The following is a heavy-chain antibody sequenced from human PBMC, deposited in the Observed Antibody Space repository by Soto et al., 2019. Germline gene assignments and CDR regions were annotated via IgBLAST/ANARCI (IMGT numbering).Heavy chain of an antibody. CDR1: GGTFSSYA. CDR2: IIPIFGTA. Sequence: SVKVSCKASGGTFSSYAISWVRQAPGQGLEWMGGIIPIFGTANYAQKFQGRVTITADESTSTAYMELSSLGSEDTAVYYCTRDLNCSSTSCSGRGAFDIWGQGTMVTVSS. V-gene: IGHV1-69*13. D-gene: IGHD2-2*01. CDR3: TRDLNCSSTSCSGRGAFDI. J-gene: IGHJ3*02.